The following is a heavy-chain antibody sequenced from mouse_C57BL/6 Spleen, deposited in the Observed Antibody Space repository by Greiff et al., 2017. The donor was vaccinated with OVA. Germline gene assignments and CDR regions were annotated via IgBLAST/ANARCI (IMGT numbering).Heavy chain of an antibody. CDR2: IDPENGDT. CDR3: TTRGTLYSNHYFDY. V-gene: IGHV14-4*01. D-gene: IGHD2-5*01. Sequence: EVHLVESGAELVRPGASVKLSCTASGFNIKDDYMHWVKQRPEQGLEWIGWIDPENGDTEYASKFQGKATITADTSSNTAYLQLSSLTSEDTAVYYCTTRGTLYSNHYFDYWGQGTTLTVSS. J-gene: IGHJ2*01. CDR1: GFNIKDDY.